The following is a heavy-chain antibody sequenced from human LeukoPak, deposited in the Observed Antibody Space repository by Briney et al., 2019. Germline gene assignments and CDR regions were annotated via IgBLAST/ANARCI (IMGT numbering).Heavy chain of an antibody. CDR1: GGSISSGGYY. CDR3: ARLVADHDLHSFDI. D-gene: IGHD2-15*01. J-gene: IGHJ3*02. CDR2: IYYSGST. V-gene: IGHV4-31*03. Sequence: SETLSLTCTVSGGSISSGGYYWSWIRQHPGKGLEWIGYIYYSGSTYYNPSLKSRVTISVDTSKNQFSLKLSSVTAADTAVYYCARLVADHDLHSFDIWGQGTMVTVSS.